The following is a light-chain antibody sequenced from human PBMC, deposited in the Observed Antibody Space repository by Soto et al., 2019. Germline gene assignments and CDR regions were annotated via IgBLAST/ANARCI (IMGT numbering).Light chain of an antibody. CDR2: LNSDGSH. V-gene: IGLV4-69*01. Sequence: QSVLTQSPSASASLGASVKLTCTLSSGHNSYAIAWHQQQPEKGPRYLMKLNSDGSHSKGDGIPDRFSGSSSGAERYLTISRLQSEDEADYYCQTWGTGIHVFGGGTKLTVL. J-gene: IGLJ2*01. CDR1: SGHNSYA. CDR3: QTWGTGIHV.